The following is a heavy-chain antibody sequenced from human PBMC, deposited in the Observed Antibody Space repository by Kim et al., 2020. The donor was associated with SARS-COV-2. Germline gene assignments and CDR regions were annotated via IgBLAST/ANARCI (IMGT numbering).Heavy chain of an antibody. V-gene: IGHV3-30*04. J-gene: IGHJ6*02. CDR3: ARVQGYCSGGSCYYYYGMND. CDR2: MSYDGSNE. D-gene: IGHD2-15*01. CDR1: GFTFSSYA. Sequence: GGSLRLSCAASGFTFSSYAMHCVRQAPGKGLEWVAVMSYDGSNEYYADSVKGRFTISRDNSKNALYLQMNSLRAEDTAVYYCARVQGYCSGGSCYYYYGMNDWGQGTTDTDS.